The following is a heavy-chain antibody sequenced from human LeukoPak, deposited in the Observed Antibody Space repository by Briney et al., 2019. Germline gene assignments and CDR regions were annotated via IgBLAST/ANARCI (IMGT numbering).Heavy chain of an antibody. J-gene: IGHJ5*02. D-gene: IGHD3-3*01. CDR2: IIPIFGTA. CDR1: GGTFSSYA. CDR3: ARADFWSGYSGWFDP. Sequence: ASVKVSCKASGGTFSSYAISWVRQAPEQGLEWMGGIIPIFGTANYAQKFQGRVTMTADESTSTAYMELSSLRSEDTAVYYCARADFWSGYSGWFDPWGQGTLVTVSS. V-gene: IGHV1-69*13.